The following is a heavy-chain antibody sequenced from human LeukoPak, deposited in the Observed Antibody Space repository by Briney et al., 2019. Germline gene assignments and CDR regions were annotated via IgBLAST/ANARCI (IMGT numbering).Heavy chain of an antibody. CDR2: IWYDGSNK. D-gene: IGHD6-19*01. J-gene: IGHJ4*02. CDR1: GFTFSSFW. V-gene: IGHV3-33*08. Sequence: GGSLRLSCAASGFTFSSFWMHWVRQAPGKGLEWVAVIWYDGSNKYYADSVKGRFTISRDNSKNTLYLQMNSLRAEDTAVYYCAREGIAVAGPFDYWGQGTLVTVSS. CDR3: AREGIAVAGPFDY.